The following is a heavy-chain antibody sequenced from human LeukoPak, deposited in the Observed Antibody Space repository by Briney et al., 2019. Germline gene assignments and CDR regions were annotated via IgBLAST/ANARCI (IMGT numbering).Heavy chain of an antibody. D-gene: IGHD6-6*01. J-gene: IGHJ3*01. CDR1: GFTFSSYG. CDR3: ARSSYSSSSSV. Sequence: GGSLRLSCAVSGFTFSSYGMHWVRQAPGKGLEWVASINSDGSEGYYADVVRGRFTISRDNAKNSLYLQINSLRAEDTAVYYCARSSYSSSSSVWGQGTMVTVSS. V-gene: IGHV3-7*03. CDR2: INSDGSEG.